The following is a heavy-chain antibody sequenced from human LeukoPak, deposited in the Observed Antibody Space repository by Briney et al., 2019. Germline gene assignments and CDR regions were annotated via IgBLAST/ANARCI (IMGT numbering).Heavy chain of an antibody. CDR3: AKPDCSSTSCYTLDS. Sequence: GGSLRLSCAASGFTFSSYGMHWVRQAPGKGLEWVAVISYDGSNKYYADSVKGRFTISRDNSKNTLYLQMNSLRAEDTAVYYCAKPDCSSTSCYTLDSWGQGTLVTVSS. J-gene: IGHJ4*02. CDR1: GFTFSSYG. V-gene: IGHV3-30*18. CDR2: ISYDGSNK. D-gene: IGHD2-2*02.